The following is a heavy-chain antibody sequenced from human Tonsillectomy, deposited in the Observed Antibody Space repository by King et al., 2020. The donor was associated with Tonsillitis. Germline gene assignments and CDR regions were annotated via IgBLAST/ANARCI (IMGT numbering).Heavy chain of an antibody. Sequence: VQLVESGGGLVQPGGSLRLSCAASGFTFSSYSMNWVRQAPGKGLEWVSYITSSSSTIYYAYSVKGRFTISSDNAKNLLYLQMNSLRAEDTAVYYCAIEFDYDFWSFDYWGQGTLVTVAS. V-gene: IGHV3-48*01. CDR1: GFTFSSYS. CDR3: AIEFDYDFWSFDY. CDR2: ITSSSSTI. J-gene: IGHJ4*02. D-gene: IGHD3-3*01.